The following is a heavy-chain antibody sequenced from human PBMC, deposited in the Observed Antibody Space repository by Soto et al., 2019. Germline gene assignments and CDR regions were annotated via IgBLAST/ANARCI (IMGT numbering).Heavy chain of an antibody. CDR3: ATDSGTSDY. V-gene: IGHV3-7*01. CDR2: IKQDGSET. Sequence: EVQLVDSGGGLVQPGGSLRLSCAASGFTFSTYWMSWVRQAPGKGLAWVANIKQDGSETYYVDSVKGRLTMSRDNAKNSLYLQMNSLRAEDTAVYYCATDSGTSDYWGQGTLVTGSS. CDR1: GFTFSTYW. D-gene: IGHD1-1*01. J-gene: IGHJ4*02.